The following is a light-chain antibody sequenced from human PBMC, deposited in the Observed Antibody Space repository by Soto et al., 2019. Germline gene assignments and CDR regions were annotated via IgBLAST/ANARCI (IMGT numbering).Light chain of an antibody. CDR3: QQLYTLPFT. J-gene: IGKJ5*01. Sequence: DIHMTQSPSTLSGSIGDRVTITCRASHDISTFLSWYQQKPGKAPKLLIYEASTLQSGVPSRFSGSESGTEFTLTISGLLPEDFAAYHCQQLYTLPFTFGQGTRLEIK. CDR1: HDISTF. CDR2: EAS. V-gene: IGKV1-9*01.